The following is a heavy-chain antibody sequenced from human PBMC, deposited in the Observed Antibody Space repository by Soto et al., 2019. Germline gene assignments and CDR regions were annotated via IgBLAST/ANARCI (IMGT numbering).Heavy chain of an antibody. V-gene: IGHV1-18*01. J-gene: IGHJ4*02. CDR3: VGDPFYSGSNLQVWFFDS. CDR1: NYTFSSFG. Sequence: QVQLVQSGPEVKKPGASVKVSCKASNYTFSSFGISWLRQAPGQGIEWMVWINPYNDDTNYAHNLQGRVTMSTDTSTITAYMELRSLRSDDTYVYYGVGDPFYSGSNLQVWFFDSWGQGTLVTVSS. D-gene: IGHD1-26*01. CDR2: INPYNDDT.